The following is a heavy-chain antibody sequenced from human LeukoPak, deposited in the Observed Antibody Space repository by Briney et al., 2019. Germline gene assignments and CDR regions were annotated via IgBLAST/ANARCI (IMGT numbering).Heavy chain of an antibody. V-gene: IGHV3-21*01. CDR3: ARDLAWGGY. D-gene: IGHD7-27*01. CDR1: GFTFSSYW. Sequence: GGSLRLSCAASGFTFSSYWMSWVRQAPGKGLEWVSSITSRSSSMYSADSVKGRLTISRDNAKNSLYLQMNSLRAEDTAVYYCARDLAWGGYWGQGTLVTISS. CDR2: ITSRSSSM. J-gene: IGHJ4*02.